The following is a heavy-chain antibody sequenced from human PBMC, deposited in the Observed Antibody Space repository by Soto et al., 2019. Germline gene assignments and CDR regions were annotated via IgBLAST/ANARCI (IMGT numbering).Heavy chain of an antibody. V-gene: IGHV3-23*01. CDR2: ISDSGST. Sequence: VQMLESGGGLVQPGGSLRLSCEASGFTFSASAMSWVRQAPRKGLEWVSTISDSGSTNYADSVRGRLTISRDNSKITLYLQKSSLRAEDAAVYHCAKFWGEARYCTRTSCLYYFHHWGQGVLVTVSS. CDR1: GFTFSASA. D-gene: IGHD2-2*01. J-gene: IGHJ4*02. CDR3: AKFWGEARYCTRTSCLYYFHH.